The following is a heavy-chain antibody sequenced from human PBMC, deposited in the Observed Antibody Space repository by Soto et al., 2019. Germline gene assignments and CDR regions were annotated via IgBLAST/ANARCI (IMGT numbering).Heavy chain of an antibody. V-gene: IGHV1-3*01. CDR1: GYTFTSYA. CDR3: ARGPGGPDGPGDY. CDR2: INAGSGNT. D-gene: IGHD2-15*01. Sequence: QVQLVQSGAEVKKPGASVKVSCKASGYTFTSYAMHWVRQAPVQSLEWMGWINAGSGNTKYSQKFQGSVTITRDTSASTAYMELSSLRSEHTAVDYCARGPGGPDGPGDYWGQRTLVTVSS. J-gene: IGHJ4*02.